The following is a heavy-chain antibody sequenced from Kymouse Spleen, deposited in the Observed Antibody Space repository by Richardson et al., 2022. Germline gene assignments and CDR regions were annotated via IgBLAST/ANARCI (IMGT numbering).Heavy chain of an antibody. J-gene: IGHJ4*02. CDR2: ISWNSGSI. CDR3: AKDSHIVVVVAATRTTLTT. D-gene: IGHD2-15*01. CDR1: GFTFDDYA. V-gene: IGHV3-9*01. Sequence: EVQLVESGGGLVQPGRSLRLSCAASGFTFDDYAMHWVRQAPGKGLEWVSGISWNSGSIGYADSVKGRFTISRDNAKNSLYLQMNSLRAEDTALYYCAKDSHIVVVVAATRTTLTTGAREPWSPSPQ.